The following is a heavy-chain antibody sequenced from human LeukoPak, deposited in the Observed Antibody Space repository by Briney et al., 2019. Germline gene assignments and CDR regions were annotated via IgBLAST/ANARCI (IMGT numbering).Heavy chain of an antibody. CDR2: IIPIFGIA. V-gene: IGHV1-69*04. Sequence: SVKVSCKASGGTFSSYAISWVRQAPGQGLEWMGRIIPIFGIANYAQKFQGRVTITVDKSTSTAYMELSSLRSEDTAVYYCARAGQYCGGDCFYFDYWGQGTLVTVSS. CDR3: ARAGQYCGGDCFYFDY. J-gene: IGHJ4*02. D-gene: IGHD2-21*02. CDR1: GGTFSSYA.